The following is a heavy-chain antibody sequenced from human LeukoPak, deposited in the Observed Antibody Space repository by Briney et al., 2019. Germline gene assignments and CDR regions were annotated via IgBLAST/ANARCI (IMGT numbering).Heavy chain of an antibody. CDR1: GYSLSSGYY. J-gene: IGHJ4*02. Sequence: PSETLSLTCAVSGYSLSSGYYWGWIRPPPGKGLEWIGSIYHSGTTYYNPSLRSRVTISVDTSKDQFSLKLSSVTAADTAVYYCARQTGTTPTFAYWGQGTLVTVSS. D-gene: IGHD1-1*01. CDR3: ARQTGTTPTFAY. V-gene: IGHV4-38-2*01. CDR2: IYHSGTT.